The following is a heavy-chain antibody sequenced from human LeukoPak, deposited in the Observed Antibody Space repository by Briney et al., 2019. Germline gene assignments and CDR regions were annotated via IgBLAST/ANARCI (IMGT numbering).Heavy chain of an antibody. CDR3: ARAPSIAARNYYYYYYMDV. J-gene: IGHJ6*03. CDR2: MNPNSGNT. CDR1: GYTFTSYD. Sequence: ASVKVSCKASGYTFTSYDINWVRQATGQGLEWMGWMNPNSGNTGYAQKFQGRVTITRNTSISTAYMELSSLRSEDTAVYYCARAPSIAARNYYYYYYMDVWGKGTTVTVSS. D-gene: IGHD6-6*01. V-gene: IGHV1-8*01.